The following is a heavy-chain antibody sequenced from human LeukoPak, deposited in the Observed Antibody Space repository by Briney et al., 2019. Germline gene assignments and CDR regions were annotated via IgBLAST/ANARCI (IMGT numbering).Heavy chain of an antibody. J-gene: IGHJ1*01. Sequence: GSLRLSCAASGFTFSSYAMSWVRQAPGKGLEWVSAISGSGGTTYYADSVKGRFTISRDNSKNTLYLQMNSLRAEDTAVYYCAKRGYDSSGYYFIAAHEYFQHWGQGTLVTVSS. V-gene: IGHV3-23*01. D-gene: IGHD3-22*01. CDR3: AKRGYDSSGYYFIAAHEYFQH. CDR2: ISGSGGTT. CDR1: GFTFSSYA.